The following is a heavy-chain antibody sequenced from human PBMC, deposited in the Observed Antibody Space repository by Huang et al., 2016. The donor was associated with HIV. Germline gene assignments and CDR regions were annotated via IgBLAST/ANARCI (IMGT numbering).Heavy chain of an antibody. CDR3: ARDVAEMAAAGENYYYYGMDV. Sequence: QVQLVQSGGEVKKPGASVKVSCKVSGYTFTRYGISWVRQAPGQGLEWMGWISAYHGNTNYAQKLQDRVTMTTDTSTSTAYMALRSLRSDDTAVYYCARDVAEMAAAGENYYYYGMDVWGQGTTVTVSS. V-gene: IGHV1-18*04. CDR1: GYTFTRYG. J-gene: IGHJ6*02. D-gene: IGHD6-13*01. CDR2: ISAYHGNT.